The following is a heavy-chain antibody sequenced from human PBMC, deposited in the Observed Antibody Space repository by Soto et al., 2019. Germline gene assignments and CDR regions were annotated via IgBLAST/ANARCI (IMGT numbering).Heavy chain of an antibody. CDR1: GGTFSSYA. CDR2: IIPIFGTA. J-gene: IGHJ4*02. D-gene: IGHD3-22*01. V-gene: IGHV1-69*13. Sequence: SVKVSCKASGGTFSSYAISWVRQAPGQGLEWMGGIIPIFGTANYAQKFQGRVTITADESTSTAYMELSSLRSEDTAVYYCVRGSTPYYDSSGYYPSFDYWGQGTLVTVSS. CDR3: VRGSTPYYDSSGYYPSFDY.